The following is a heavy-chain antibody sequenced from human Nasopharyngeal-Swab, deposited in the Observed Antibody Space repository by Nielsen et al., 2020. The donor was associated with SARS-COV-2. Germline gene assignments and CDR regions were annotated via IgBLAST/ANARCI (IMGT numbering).Heavy chain of an antibody. D-gene: IGHD1-26*01. J-gene: IGHJ3*02. V-gene: IGHV3-13*05. CDR1: GFTFSSYD. CDR3: AREVRGSYWPAFDI. Sequence: GGSLRLSCAASGFTFSSYDMHWVRQATGKGLEWVSAIGTAGDPYYPGSVKGRFTISRENAKNSLYLQMNSLRAEDTAVYYCAREVRGSYWPAFDIWGQGTMVTVSS. CDR2: IGTAGDP.